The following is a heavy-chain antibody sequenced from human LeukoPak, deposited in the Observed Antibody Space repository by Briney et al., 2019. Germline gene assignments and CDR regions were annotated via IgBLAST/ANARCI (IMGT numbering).Heavy chain of an antibody. CDR3: AKRALYYYDSSGYYASDY. D-gene: IGHD3-22*01. Sequence: GGSLRLSCAASGFTFPSYGMTWVRQPPGKGLEWVSAISDSGGSTYYADSVKGRFTISRDNAKNTLYLQMNSLRAEDTAVYYCAKRALYYYDSSGYYASDYWGRGNLVTVSS. J-gene: IGHJ4*02. CDR2: ISDSGGST. CDR1: GFTFPSYG. V-gene: IGHV3-23*01.